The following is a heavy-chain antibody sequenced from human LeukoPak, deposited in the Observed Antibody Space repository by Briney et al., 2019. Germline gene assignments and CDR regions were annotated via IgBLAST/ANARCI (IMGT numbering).Heavy chain of an antibody. J-gene: IGHJ5*02. CDR1: GGTFSSYT. CDR2: IIPILGIA. D-gene: IGHD6-19*01. CDR3: AREPGIAVAGNWFDP. Sequence: SVKVSCKASGGTFSSYTISWVRQAPGQGLEWMGRIIPILGIANYAQKLQGRVTMTTDTSTSTAYMELRSLRSDDTAVYYCAREPGIAVAGNWFDPWGQGTLVTVSS. V-gene: IGHV1-69*04.